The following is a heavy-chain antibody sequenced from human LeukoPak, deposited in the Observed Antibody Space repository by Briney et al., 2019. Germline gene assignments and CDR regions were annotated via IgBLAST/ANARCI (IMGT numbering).Heavy chain of an antibody. J-gene: IGHJ4*02. D-gene: IGHD3-10*01. CDR3: ARVNGRLLWFGELSFDY. V-gene: IGHV4-59*12. CDR1: GVSISSYY. CDR2: IYYSGST. Sequence: SSETLSLTCTVSGVSISSYYWSWIRQPPGKELEWIGYIYYSGSTNYNPSLKSRVTISVDTSKNQFSLKLSSVTAADTAVYYCARVNGRLLWFGELSFDYWGQGTLVTVSS.